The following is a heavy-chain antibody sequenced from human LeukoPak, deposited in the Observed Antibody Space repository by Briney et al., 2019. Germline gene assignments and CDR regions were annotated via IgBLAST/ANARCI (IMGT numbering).Heavy chain of an antibody. V-gene: IGHV3-74*01. CDR2: INSDGSST. CDR3: ARGYSSSWYWFDP. D-gene: IGHD6-13*01. J-gene: IGHJ5*02. CDR1: GFTFSSYW. Sequence: LGGSLRLSCAASGFTFSSYWMHWVRQAPGKGLVWVSRINSDGSSTSYADSVKGRFTISRDNAKNSLYLQMNSLRAEDTAVYYCARGYSSSWYWFDPWGQGTLVTVSS.